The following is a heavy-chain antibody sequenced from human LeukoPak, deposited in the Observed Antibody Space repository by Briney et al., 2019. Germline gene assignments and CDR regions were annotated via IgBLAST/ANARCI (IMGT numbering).Heavy chain of an antibody. V-gene: IGHV3-15*01. CDR3: TTGGERTAGYYYYGMDV. Sequence: PGGSLRLSCAASGFTFSNAWMSWVRQAPGKGLEWVGRIKSKTDGGTTDYAAPVKGRFTISRDDSKSTLYLQMNSLKTEDTAVYYCTTGGERTAGYYYYGMDVWGQGTRVTVSS. CDR2: IKSKTDGGTT. D-gene: IGHD1-1*01. CDR1: GFTFSNAW. J-gene: IGHJ6*02.